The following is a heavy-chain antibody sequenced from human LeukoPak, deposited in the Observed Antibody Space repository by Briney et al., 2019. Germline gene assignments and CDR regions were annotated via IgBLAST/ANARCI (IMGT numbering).Heavy chain of an antibody. Sequence: PSETLSLTCTVSGGSISSSYWSWIRQPPGKGPEWIGYKYYSGSTNYNPSLRSRVTISVDTSKNQFSLKLSSVTAADTAVYYCARVLGAYCSGGSCYSSWYFDLWGRGTLVTVSS. V-gene: IGHV4-59*01. CDR1: GGSISSSY. CDR3: ARVLGAYCSGGSCYSSWYFDL. J-gene: IGHJ2*01. CDR2: KYYSGST. D-gene: IGHD2-15*01.